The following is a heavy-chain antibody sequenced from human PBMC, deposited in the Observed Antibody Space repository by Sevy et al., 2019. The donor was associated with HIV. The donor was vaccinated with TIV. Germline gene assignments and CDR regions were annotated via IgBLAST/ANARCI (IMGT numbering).Heavy chain of an antibody. CDR3: ARVPYSSIRYVDH. V-gene: IGHV3-11*01. CDR1: GFTFSDYY. J-gene: IGHJ4*02. CDR2: ISSTGSTI. Sequence: GGSLRLSCAASGFTFSDYYMSWIRQAPGKGLEWVSYISSTGSTIYYADSVKGRFTISRDNAKNSLYLQMNSLRAEDTAVYYCARVPYSSIRYVDHWGQGTLVTVSS. D-gene: IGHD6-13*01.